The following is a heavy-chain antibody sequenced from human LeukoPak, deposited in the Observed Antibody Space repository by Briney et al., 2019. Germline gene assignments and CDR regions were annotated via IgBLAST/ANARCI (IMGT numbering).Heavy chain of an antibody. CDR3: AKDFRIGYSAHFDY. CDR1: GFTFSIYG. CDR2: ISYDGSDK. Sequence: PGGSLRLSCAASGFTFSIYGMHWVRQAPGKGLEWVAVISYDGSDKFYADSVKGRFTISRDNSKNTLYLQMNSLRGEDTAVYYCAKDFRIGYSAHFDYWGQGALVTVSS. V-gene: IGHV3-30*18. J-gene: IGHJ4*02. D-gene: IGHD2-21*01.